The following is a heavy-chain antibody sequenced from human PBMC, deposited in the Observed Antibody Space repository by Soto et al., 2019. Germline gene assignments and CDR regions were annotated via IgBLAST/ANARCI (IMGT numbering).Heavy chain of an antibody. CDR2: IYYSGST. Sequence: QLQLQESGPGLVKPSETLSLTCTVSGGSISSSSYYWGWIRQPPGKGLEWIGSIYYSGSTYYNPSIKRRVTISVDTSKNQFSLKLSSVTAADTAVYYGASLQGYSSGWRDYWGQGTLVTVSS. V-gene: IGHV4-39*01. J-gene: IGHJ4*02. D-gene: IGHD6-19*01. CDR1: GGSISSSSYY. CDR3: ASLQGYSSGWRDY.